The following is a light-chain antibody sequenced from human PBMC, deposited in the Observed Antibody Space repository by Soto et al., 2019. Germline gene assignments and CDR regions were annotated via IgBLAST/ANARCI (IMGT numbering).Light chain of an antibody. Sequence: VLTQPPSASGTPGQRVTISCSGSSSNIGSNYVYWYQQLPGTAPKLLIYRNNQRPSGVPDRFSGSKSGASASLAISGLRSEDEADYYCAAWDDSLSGYVFGTGTKVTVL. CDR2: RNN. CDR3: AAWDDSLSGYV. V-gene: IGLV1-47*01. J-gene: IGLJ1*01. CDR1: SSNIGSNY.